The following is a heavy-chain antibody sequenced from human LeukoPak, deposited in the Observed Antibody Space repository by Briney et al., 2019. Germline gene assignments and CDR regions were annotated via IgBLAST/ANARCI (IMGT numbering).Heavy chain of an antibody. CDR3: GSGPDSYYYMDV. D-gene: IGHD3-10*01. V-gene: IGHV5-51*01. J-gene: IGHJ6*03. CDR1: GYSFTSYW. Sequence: GESLKISCKGPGYSFTSYWIGWVRQTPGKGLEWMGIIYPGDSDTRYSPSFQGQVTISADKSISTAYLQWSSLKASDTARLDYGSGPDSYYYMDVWGKGTTVTVSS. CDR2: IYPGDSDT.